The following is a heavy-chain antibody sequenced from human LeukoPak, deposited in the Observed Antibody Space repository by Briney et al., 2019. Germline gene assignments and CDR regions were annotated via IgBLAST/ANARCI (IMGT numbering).Heavy chain of an antibody. J-gene: IGHJ4*02. CDR3: ARGSIVVVPAATPAYYFDY. V-gene: IGHV1-2*04. CDR2: INPNSGGT. D-gene: IGHD2-2*01. Sequence: ASVKVSCKASGYTFTGYYMHWVRQAPGQGVEWMGWINPNSGGTKYEQKFQGWVTMTRDTSISTAYMELSRLRSDDTAVYYCARGSIVVVPAATPAYYFDYWGQGTLVTVSS. CDR1: GYTFTGYY.